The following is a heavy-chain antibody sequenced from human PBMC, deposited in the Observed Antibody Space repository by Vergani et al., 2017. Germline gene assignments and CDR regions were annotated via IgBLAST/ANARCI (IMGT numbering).Heavy chain of an antibody. D-gene: IGHD6-19*01. V-gene: IGHV4-59*01. J-gene: IGHJ3*02. Sequence: QVQLQESGPGLVKPSETLSLTCTVSGGPISSYYWSWIRQPPGKGLEWIGYIYYSGSTNYNPSLKSRVTISVDTSKNQFSLKLSSVTAADTAVYYCARVERSGWSRGDAFDIWGQGTMVTVSS. CDR1: GGPISSYY. CDR3: ARVERSGWSRGDAFDI. CDR2: IYYSGST.